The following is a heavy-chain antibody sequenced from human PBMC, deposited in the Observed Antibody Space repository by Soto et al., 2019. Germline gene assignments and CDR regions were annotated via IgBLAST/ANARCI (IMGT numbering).Heavy chain of an antibody. CDR2: ISAYNGNT. CDR3: ARNHKWELRFDY. D-gene: IGHD1-26*01. J-gene: IGHJ4*02. V-gene: IGHV1-18*04. CDR1: GYTFTSYG. Sequence: QVQLVQSGAEVKKPGASVKVSCKASGYTFTSYGISWVRQAPGQGLEWMGWISAYNGNTNYVQKLQGRVTMTTDTPTSAADMELRSLKSDDTAVYYCARNHKWELRFDYWGQGTLVTVSS.